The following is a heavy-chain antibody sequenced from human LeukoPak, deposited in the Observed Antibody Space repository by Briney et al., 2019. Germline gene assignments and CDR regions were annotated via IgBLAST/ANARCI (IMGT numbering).Heavy chain of an antibody. J-gene: IGHJ5*02. D-gene: IGHD2-15*01. CDR3: ARGQVVAATPDNWFDP. CDR2: IYHSGST. Sequence: SQTLSLTCAVSGGSISSGGYSWSWIRQPPGKGLEWIGYIYHSGSTYYNPSLKSRVTISVDRSKNQFSLKLSSVTAADTAVYYCARGQVVAATPDNWFDPWGQGTLVTVSS. CDR1: GGSISSGGYS. V-gene: IGHV4-30-2*01.